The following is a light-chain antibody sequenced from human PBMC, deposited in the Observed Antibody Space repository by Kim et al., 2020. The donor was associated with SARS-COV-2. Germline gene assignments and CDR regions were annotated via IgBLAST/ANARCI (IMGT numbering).Light chain of an antibody. CDR1: QDISNY. J-gene: IGKJ4*01. Sequence: DIQMTQSPSSLSASVGDRVTITCQASQDISNYLNWYQQKAGKAPKLLIYDASNLETGVPSRFSGSGSGTDFTFTISSLQPEDIATYYCQQYENLPLTFGGGTKLEI. V-gene: IGKV1-33*01. CDR3: QQYENLPLT. CDR2: DAS.